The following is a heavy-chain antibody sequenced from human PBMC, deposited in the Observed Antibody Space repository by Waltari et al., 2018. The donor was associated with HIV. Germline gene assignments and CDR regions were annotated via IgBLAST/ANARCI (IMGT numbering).Heavy chain of an antibody. Sequence: QVQLVQSGAEVKKPGASVKVSCKASGYTFTKYYMHWVRQAPGQGFEWMGVLDPRRASTTYAQKFQGRISMTREMSTSTVYLELSSLRSEDTAVYYCATYSSSPADFDYWGQGTLVTVSS. V-gene: IGHV1-46*01. CDR3: ATYSSSPADFDY. J-gene: IGHJ4*01. CDR2: LDPRRAST. D-gene: IGHD6-6*01. CDR1: GYTFTKYY.